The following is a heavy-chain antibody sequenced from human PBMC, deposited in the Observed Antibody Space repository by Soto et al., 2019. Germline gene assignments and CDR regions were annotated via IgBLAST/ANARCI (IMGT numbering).Heavy chain of an antibody. CDR2: IYSGGST. Sequence: EVQLVESGGGLIQPGGSLRLSCAASGVTVSSNAMSWVRQAPGKGLEWVSVIYSGGSTYYADSVKGRFTISRDKSKNTLYLQMNSLRAEDTAVYYCARDRTGPHFDYWGQGTLVTVSS. J-gene: IGHJ4*02. V-gene: IGHV3-53*01. CDR1: GVTVSSNA. CDR3: ARDRTGPHFDY.